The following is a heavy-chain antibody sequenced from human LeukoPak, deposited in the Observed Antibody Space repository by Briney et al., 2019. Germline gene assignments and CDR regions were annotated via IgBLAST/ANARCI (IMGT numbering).Heavy chain of an antibody. Sequence: GGSLRLSCAASGFTFSIYWMSWVRQAPGKGLEWVANIKQDESEKYYVDSVKGRFTISKDNAKNSLYLQMNSLRGEDTAVYYCARARWAAGVNFFDYWGQGTLVTVSS. J-gene: IGHJ4*02. CDR1: GFTFSIYW. D-gene: IGHD6-13*01. V-gene: IGHV3-7*01. CDR2: IKQDESEK. CDR3: ARARWAAGVNFFDY.